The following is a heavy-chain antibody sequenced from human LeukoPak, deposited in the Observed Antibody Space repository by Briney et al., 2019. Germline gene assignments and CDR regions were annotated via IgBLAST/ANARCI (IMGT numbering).Heavy chain of an antibody. D-gene: IGHD6-6*01. CDR1: GFTFSSYA. CDR3: AKCIAARRDYYYYMDV. CDR2: ISYDGSNK. J-gene: IGHJ6*03. Sequence: PGGSLRLSCAASGFTFSSYAMHWVRQAPGKGLEWVAVISYDGSNKYYADSVKGRFTISRDNSKNTLYLQMNSLRAEDTAVYYCAKCIAARRDYYYYMDVWGKGTTVTVSS. V-gene: IGHV3-30-3*01.